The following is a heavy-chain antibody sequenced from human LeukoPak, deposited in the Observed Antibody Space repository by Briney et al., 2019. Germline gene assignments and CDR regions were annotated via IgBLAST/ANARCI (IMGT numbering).Heavy chain of an antibody. V-gene: IGHV5-51*01. CDR3: ARQLGSPGAFDI. CDR2: FYPGDSDT. Sequence: GESLKISCKGSGYSFSIYWIAWVRQMPGKGLEWMGIFYPGDSDTRYNPSFQGQVTISADRSISTAYLQWSSLGASDTAMYYCARQLGSPGAFDIWGQGTMVTVSS. J-gene: IGHJ3*02. D-gene: IGHD3-16*01. CDR1: GYSFSIYW.